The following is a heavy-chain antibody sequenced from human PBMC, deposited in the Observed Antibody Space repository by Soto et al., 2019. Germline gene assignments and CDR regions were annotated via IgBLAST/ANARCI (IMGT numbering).Heavy chain of an antibody. D-gene: IGHD6-13*01. CDR1: GFTFSSYG. J-gene: IGHJ3*02. CDR3: ARNRGSSWHHDAFDI. V-gene: IGHV3-33*01. Sequence: QVQLVESGGGVVQPGRSLRLSCAASGFTFSSYGMHWVRQAPGKGLEWVAVIWYDGCNKYYADSVKGRFTISRDNSKKTLHLQMNSLRAEDTAVYYCARNRGSSWHHDAFDIWGQGTMVTVSS. CDR2: IWYDGCNK.